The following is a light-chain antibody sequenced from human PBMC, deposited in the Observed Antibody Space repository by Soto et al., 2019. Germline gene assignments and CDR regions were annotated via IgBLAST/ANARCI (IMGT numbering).Light chain of an antibody. J-gene: IGKJ1*01. Sequence: DIQMTQSPSSLSASVGDRVTVTCRASQSIDTNLNWYQQRPGQAPKLLIYVASTLQSGVPSRFSGSGSGTHFTLTISSLQPEDFATYYCQQNQDIPPTFGQGTRVERK. CDR2: VAS. V-gene: IGKV1-39*01. CDR3: QQNQDIPPT. CDR1: QSIDTN.